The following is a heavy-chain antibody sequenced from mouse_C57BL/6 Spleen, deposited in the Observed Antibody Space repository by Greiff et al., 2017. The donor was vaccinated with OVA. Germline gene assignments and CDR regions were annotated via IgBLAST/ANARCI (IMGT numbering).Heavy chain of an antibody. J-gene: IGHJ4*01. V-gene: IGHV1-20*01. CDR2: INPYNGDT. CDR3: ARKEVVATYYARDY. D-gene: IGHD1-1*01. CDR1: GYSFTGYF. Sequence: VQLQQSGPELVKPGDSVKISCKASGYSFTGYFMNWVMQSHGKSLEWIGRINPYNGDTFYNQKFKGKATLTVDKSSSTAHMELRSLTSEDSAVYDCARKEVVATYYARDYWGQGTSVTVSS.